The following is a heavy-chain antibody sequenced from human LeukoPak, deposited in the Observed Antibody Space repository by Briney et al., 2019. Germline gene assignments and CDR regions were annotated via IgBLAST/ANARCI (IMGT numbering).Heavy chain of an antibody. Sequence: PAGGSLRLSCAASGFTFSSYAMHWVRQAPGKGLEWVSAIGNNGGYTYYADSVQGRFTISRDNSKSTLCLQMNSLRAEDTAVYYCAKQLGYCSDGSCYFPYWGQGTLVTVSS. CDR2: IGNNGGYT. CDR3: AKQLGYCSDGSCYFPY. CDR1: GFTFSSYA. V-gene: IGHV3-23*01. J-gene: IGHJ4*02. D-gene: IGHD2-15*01.